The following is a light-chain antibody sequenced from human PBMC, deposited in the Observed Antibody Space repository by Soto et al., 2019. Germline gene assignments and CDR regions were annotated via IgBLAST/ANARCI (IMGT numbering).Light chain of an antibody. CDR1: QSVSSY. CDR2: DAS. CDR3: QQRSNPIT. V-gene: IGKV3-11*01. J-gene: IGKJ5*01. Sequence: EIVLTQSPATLSLSPGERATLSYRASQSVSSYLAWYQPKPGKAPRLLIYDASNRATGIPARLRGSGSGTDFTLTIRSLEPEDFAVYYCQQRSNPITFGQGTRLEIK.